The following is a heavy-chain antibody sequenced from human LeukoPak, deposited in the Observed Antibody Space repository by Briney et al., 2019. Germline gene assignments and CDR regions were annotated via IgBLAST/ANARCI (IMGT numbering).Heavy chain of an antibody. D-gene: IGHD3-10*01. Sequence: SETLSLTCTVSGGSLSSSSYYWGWIRQPPGKGLEWIGSIYYSGSTYYNPSLKSRVTISVDTSKNQFSLKLSSVTPEDTAVYYCARDIGAYYGSGSNWFDPWGQGTLVTVSS. CDR3: ARDIGAYYGSGSNWFDP. J-gene: IGHJ5*02. CDR2: IYYSGST. V-gene: IGHV4-39*07. CDR1: GGSLSSSSYY.